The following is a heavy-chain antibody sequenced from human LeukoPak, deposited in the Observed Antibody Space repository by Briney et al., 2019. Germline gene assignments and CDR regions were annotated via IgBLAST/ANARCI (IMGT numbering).Heavy chain of an antibody. CDR2: ISGSGGST. Sequence: PGRSLRLSCTASGFTFGDYAMSWVRQAPGKGLEWVSAISGSGGSTYYADSVKGRFTISRDNSKNTLYLQMNSLRAEDTAVYYCAKLGFFYLDYFDYWGQGTLVTVSS. CDR3: AKLGFFYLDYFDY. V-gene: IGHV3-23*01. CDR1: GFTFGDYA. D-gene: IGHD3-10*01. J-gene: IGHJ4*02.